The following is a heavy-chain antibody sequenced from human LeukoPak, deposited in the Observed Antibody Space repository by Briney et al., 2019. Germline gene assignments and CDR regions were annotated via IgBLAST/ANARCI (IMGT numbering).Heavy chain of an antibody. CDR1: GGTFSSYA. CDR2: IIPIFGTA. J-gene: IGHJ4*02. Sequence: SVKVSCKASGGTFSSYAISWVRQAPGQGLEWMGGIIPIFGTANYAQKFQGRVTITTDESTITAYMELSSLRSEDTAVYYCARGDYGGNPWNFDYWGQGTLVTVSS. D-gene: IGHD4-23*01. CDR3: ARGDYGGNPWNFDY. V-gene: IGHV1-69*05.